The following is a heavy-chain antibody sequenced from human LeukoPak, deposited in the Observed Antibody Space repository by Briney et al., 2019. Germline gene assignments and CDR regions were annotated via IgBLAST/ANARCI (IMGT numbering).Heavy chain of an antibody. CDR1: GYSISSGYY. J-gene: IGHJ4*02. Sequence: PSETLSLTCTVSGYSISSGYYWGWIRQPPGKGLEWIGSIYYSGSTYCNPSLKSRVTISVDTSKNQFSLKLSSVTAADTAVYYCARGPRPSYSSSWYGRSYYFDYWGQGTLVTVSS. CDR3: ARGPRPSYSSSWYGRSYYFDY. CDR2: IYYSGST. V-gene: IGHV4-38-2*02. D-gene: IGHD6-13*01.